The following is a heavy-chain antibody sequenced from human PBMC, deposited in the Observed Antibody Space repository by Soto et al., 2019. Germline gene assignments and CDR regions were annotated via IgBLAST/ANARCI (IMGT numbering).Heavy chain of an antibody. Sequence: PSETLSLTCAVYGGSFSGYYWSWIRQPPGKGLEWIGEINHSGSTNYNPSLKSRVTISVDTSKNQFSLKLSSVTAAGTAVYYCARGGWLKSSGVRLNNWFDPWGQGTLVTVSS. CDR2: INHSGST. CDR1: GGSFSGYY. J-gene: IGHJ5*02. CDR3: ARGGWLKSSGVRLNNWFDP. D-gene: IGHD3-10*01. V-gene: IGHV4-34*01.